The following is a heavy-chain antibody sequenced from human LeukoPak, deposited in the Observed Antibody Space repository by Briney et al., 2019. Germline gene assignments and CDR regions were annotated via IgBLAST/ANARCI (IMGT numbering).Heavy chain of an antibody. CDR2: TYYRSKWSN. D-gene: IGHD2-15*01. V-gene: IGHV6-1*01. CDR1: GDSVSSNSVT. J-gene: IGHJ4*02. CDR3: ARLIGNSRLDY. Sequence: SQTLSLTCAISGDSVSSNSVTWDWSRQSPSGVLEWRGRTYYRSKWSNDYAESVRSRITITPDTSKNQVSLQLNSVTPEDTAVYYCARLIGNSRLDYWGQGTLVTVSS.